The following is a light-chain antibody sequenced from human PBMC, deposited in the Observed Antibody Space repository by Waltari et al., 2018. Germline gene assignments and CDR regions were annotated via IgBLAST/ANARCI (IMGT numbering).Light chain of an antibody. J-gene: IGKJ2*01. Sequence: DIQMTQSPSTLSASVGDTVTITCRASQSITIWLAWYQQKPGKSPKLLAQKASSLESGVPSRFSVSGSGTEFRLTINSLQPDDFATYYCQQYHSSSNTFCQGTKLEI. CDR1: QSITIW. CDR2: KAS. CDR3: QQYHSSSNT. V-gene: IGKV1-5*03.